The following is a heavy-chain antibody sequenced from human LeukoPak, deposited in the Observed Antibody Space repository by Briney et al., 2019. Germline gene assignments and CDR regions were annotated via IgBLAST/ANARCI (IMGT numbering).Heavy chain of an antibody. Sequence: PSETLSLTCAVYGGSFSGYYWSWIRQPPGKGLEWIGEISHSGSTNYNPSLKSRVTISVDTSKNQFSLKLSSVTAADTAVYYCASKYFDWLLSNWFDPWGQGTLVTVSS. V-gene: IGHV4-34*01. CDR2: ISHSGST. D-gene: IGHD3-9*01. CDR3: ASKYFDWLLSNWFDP. CDR1: GGSFSGYY. J-gene: IGHJ5*02.